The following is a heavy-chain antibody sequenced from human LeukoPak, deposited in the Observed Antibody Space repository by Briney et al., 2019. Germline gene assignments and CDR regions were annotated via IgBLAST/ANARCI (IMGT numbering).Heavy chain of an antibody. V-gene: IGHV3-30*02. CDR1: GGTFRSYG. Sequence: SCKASGGTFRSYGMHWVRQAPGKGLEWVAFIRYDGSNKYYADSVKGRFTISRDNSKNTVYLQMNSLRPEDTAVYYCAKDADDYYDSSGYDGWFDYWGQGTLVTVSS. J-gene: IGHJ4*02. CDR2: IRYDGSNK. D-gene: IGHD3-22*01. CDR3: AKDADDYYDSSGYDGWFDY.